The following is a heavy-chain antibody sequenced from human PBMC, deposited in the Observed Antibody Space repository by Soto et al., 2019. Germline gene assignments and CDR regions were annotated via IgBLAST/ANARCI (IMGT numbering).Heavy chain of an antibody. J-gene: IGHJ6*03. V-gene: IGHV3-74*02. CDR2: INSDGSVS. Sequence: EVQLVESGGGLVQPGGSLRLSCAASGFTFSNYWMYWVRQAPGKGLEWVSRINSDGSVSSHADSVRGRLTISRDNVKNTLYLHMASLRAEDTAVYFCARGDWVGGTCYSLAVSFYYYMDVWGKGTTVTVFS. CDR3: ARGDWVGGTCYSLAVSFYYYMDV. D-gene: IGHD2-15*01. CDR1: GFTFSNYW.